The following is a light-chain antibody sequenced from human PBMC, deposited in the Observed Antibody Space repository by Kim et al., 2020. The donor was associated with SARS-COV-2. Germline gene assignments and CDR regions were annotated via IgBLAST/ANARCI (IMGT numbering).Light chain of an antibody. V-gene: IGLV2-11*03. J-gene: IGLJ3*02. CDR3: CSYAGDYIQWV. CDR1: NSDIGGYNY. Sequence: QSDTISGDGDNSDIGGYNYVSWYQRSPGKAPKLMIYDVNKRPSGVPDSFSGSKAGKTAYLSIYRLQSEDEADYYGCSYAGDYIQWVFGGGTQLTVL. CDR2: DVN.